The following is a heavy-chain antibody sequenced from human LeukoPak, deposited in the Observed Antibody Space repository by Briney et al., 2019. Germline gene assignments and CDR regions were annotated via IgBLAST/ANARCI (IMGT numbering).Heavy chain of an antibody. Sequence: SETLPLTCTVSGGSIINHYWSWLRQPAGKGLEWIGRIYSSGSANYSPSLKSRVSMSIDTSNNHFSLNLTSVTAADTALYFCARDVRYASGWSTPESWGQGTLVTVSS. V-gene: IGHV4-4*07. CDR1: GGSIINHY. D-gene: IGHD6-19*01. CDR3: ARDVRYASGWSTPES. J-gene: IGHJ5*02. CDR2: IYSSGSA.